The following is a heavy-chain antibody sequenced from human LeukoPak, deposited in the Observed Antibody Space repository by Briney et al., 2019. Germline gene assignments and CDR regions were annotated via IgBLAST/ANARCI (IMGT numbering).Heavy chain of an antibody. V-gene: IGHV3-23*01. Sequence: GGSLRLSCAASGFTFSSYAMSWVRQAPGKGLEWVSAISGSGGSTYYADSVKGRFTISRDNSKNTLYLQMNSLRAEDTAVYYCARASGSSKGYYYGMDVWGQGTTVTVSS. CDR3: ARASGSSKGYYYGMDV. CDR1: GFTFSSYA. CDR2: ISGSGGST. J-gene: IGHJ6*02. D-gene: IGHD1-26*01.